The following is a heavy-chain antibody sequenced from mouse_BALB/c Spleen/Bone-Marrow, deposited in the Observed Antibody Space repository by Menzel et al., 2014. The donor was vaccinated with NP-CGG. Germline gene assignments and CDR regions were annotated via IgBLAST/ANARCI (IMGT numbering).Heavy chain of an antibody. D-gene: IGHD2-1*01. CDR2: ISTGGTII. CDR3: ARSQFYGNYLDY. J-gene: IGHJ2*01. V-gene: IGHV5-17*02. CDR1: GFTFSNFG. Sequence: EVQGVESGGGLVQPGGSRKLSCAASGFTFSNFGMHWVRQAPEKGLEWVAFISTGGTIIYYADTVKGRFTISRDNPKNTLFLQMTSLRSEDTAIYFCARSQFYGNYLDYWGQGTTLTVSS.